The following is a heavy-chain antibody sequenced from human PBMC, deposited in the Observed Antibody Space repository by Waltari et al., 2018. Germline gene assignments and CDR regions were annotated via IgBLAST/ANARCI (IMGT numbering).Heavy chain of an antibody. J-gene: IGHJ5*02. CDR3: ARNTVTTSNWFDP. V-gene: IGHV3-7*03. Sequence: EVQLVESGGGLVQPGGSLRLSCAASGFTFSSYWMSWVRQAPGKGLEGVANIKQEGSEKYYVDSVKGRFTISRDNAKNSLYLQMNSLRAEDTAVYYCARNTVTTSNWFDPWGQGTLVTVSS. CDR1: GFTFSSYW. D-gene: IGHD4-4*01. CDR2: IKQEGSEK.